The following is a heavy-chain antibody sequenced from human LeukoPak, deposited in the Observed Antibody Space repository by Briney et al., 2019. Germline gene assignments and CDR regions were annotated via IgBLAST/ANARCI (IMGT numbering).Heavy chain of an antibody. V-gene: IGHV6-1*01. D-gene: IGHD6-19*01. CDR1: VDSVSSNSAA. Sequence: SQTLSLTRAISVDSVSSNSAACSWIRQSPSRGLEWLGRTYYRSKWYSDYAVSVKSRIIINPDTSKNQFSLQLNSVTPEDTAVYYCAKLGDSSTWGQGTLVTVSS. CDR2: TYYRSKWYS. J-gene: IGHJ5*02. CDR3: AKLGDSST.